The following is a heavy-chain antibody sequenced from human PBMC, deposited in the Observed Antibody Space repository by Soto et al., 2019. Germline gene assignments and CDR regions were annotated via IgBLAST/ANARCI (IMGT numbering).Heavy chain of an antibody. V-gene: IGHV4-59*08. CDR2: IYYSGST. CDR1: GGSISSYY. CDR3: ASRYGRAFDY. Sequence: QVQLQESGPGLVKPSETLSLTCTVSGGSISSYYWSWIRQPPGKGLEWIGYIYYSGSTNYNPSLKRRVTISVDTSKNQFSLKLSSVTAADTAVYYCASRYGRAFDYWGQGTLVTVSS. J-gene: IGHJ4*02. D-gene: IGHD1-1*01.